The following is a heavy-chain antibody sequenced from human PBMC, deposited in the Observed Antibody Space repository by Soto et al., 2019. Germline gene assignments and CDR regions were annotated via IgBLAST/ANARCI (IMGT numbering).Heavy chain of an antibody. CDR3: ARGTHYYDSSGYPFDY. CDR1: GGSISSGGYY. J-gene: IGHJ4*02. Sequence: LSLTCTVSGGSISSGGYYWSWIRQHPGKGLEWIGYIYYSGSTYYNPSLKSRVTISVDTSKNQFSLKLSSVTAADTAVYYCARGTHYYDSSGYPFDYWGQGTLVTVSS. V-gene: IGHV4-31*03. D-gene: IGHD3-22*01. CDR2: IYYSGST.